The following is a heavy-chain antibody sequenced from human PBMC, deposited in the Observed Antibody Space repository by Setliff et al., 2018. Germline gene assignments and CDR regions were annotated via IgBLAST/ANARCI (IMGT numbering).Heavy chain of an antibody. CDR3: ARRSGDRGMTTGWPDDFDY. Sequence: ASVKVSCKASGYTFTGYAINWVRQAPGQGLEWMGWISPYNGNTNYAQKLQGRVTMTTDTSTSTAYMELRSLRSDDTAVYYCARRSGDRGMTTGWPDDFDYWGRGTLVTVTS. D-gene: IGHD4-17*01. J-gene: IGHJ4*01. CDR1: GYTFTGYA. V-gene: IGHV1-18*01. CDR2: ISPYNGNT.